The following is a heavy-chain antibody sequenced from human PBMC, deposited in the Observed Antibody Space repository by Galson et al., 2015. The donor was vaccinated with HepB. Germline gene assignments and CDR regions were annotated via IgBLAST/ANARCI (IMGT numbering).Heavy chain of an antibody. J-gene: IGHJ2*01. D-gene: IGHD2-21*01. CDR1: GFTFRSYS. Sequence: SLRLSCAASGFTFRSYSMNWVRQAPGKGLEWVSSITSSSSYIYYADSVKGRFTISRDNAKNSLYLQMNSLRAEDTAVYYCARDSIWWWSNPGWYFDMWGRGTLVTVSS. CDR3: ARDSIWWWSNPGWYFDM. V-gene: IGHV3-21*01. CDR2: ITSSSSYI.